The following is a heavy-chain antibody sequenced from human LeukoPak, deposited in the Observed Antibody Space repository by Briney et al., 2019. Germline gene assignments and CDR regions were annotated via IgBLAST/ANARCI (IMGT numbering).Heavy chain of an antibody. D-gene: IGHD5-12*01. CDR3: ARYGGYNPDY. J-gene: IGHJ4*02. Sequence: GGSLRLSCAASGFTFSYYWMSWVRQAPGKGLEWVANIKQDGSEIYYVDSVKGRFTISRDNAKNSLYLQMNSLRAEDTAVYYCARYGGYNPDYWGQGTLVTVSS. V-gene: IGHV3-7*04. CDR1: GFTFSYYW. CDR2: IKQDGSEI.